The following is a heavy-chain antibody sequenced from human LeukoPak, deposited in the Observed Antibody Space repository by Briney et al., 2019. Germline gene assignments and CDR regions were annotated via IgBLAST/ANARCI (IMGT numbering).Heavy chain of an antibody. V-gene: IGHV4-59*01. D-gene: IGHD3-22*01. CDR1: GGSTSIYY. Sequence: RPSETLSLTCTVSGGSTSIYYWSWIRQPPGKGLEWIGYIYDSGSTNYIPSLKSRVTISVDTSKNQFSLKLSSVTAADTAVYYCASLTTAEAFDIWGQGTMVTVSS. CDR2: IYDSGST. CDR3: ASLTTAEAFDI. J-gene: IGHJ3*02.